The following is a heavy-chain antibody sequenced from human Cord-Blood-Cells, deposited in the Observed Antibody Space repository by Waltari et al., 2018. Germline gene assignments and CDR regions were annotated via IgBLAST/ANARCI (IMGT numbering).Heavy chain of an antibody. J-gene: IGHJ4*02. CDR3: ARGGSDYYGSGSYLHFDY. CDR1: GGSFSGYS. CDR2: INHSGST. Sequence: QVQLQQWGAGLLKPSETLSLTCAVYGGSFSGYSWSWIRQPPGQGLEWIGEINHSGSTNYNPSLKSRVTISVDTSKNQFSLKLSSVTAADTAVYYCARGGSDYYGSGSYLHFDYWGQGTLVTVSS. V-gene: IGHV4-34*01. D-gene: IGHD3-10*01.